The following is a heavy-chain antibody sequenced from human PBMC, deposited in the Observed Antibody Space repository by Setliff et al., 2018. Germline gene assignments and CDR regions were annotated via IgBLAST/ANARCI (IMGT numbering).Heavy chain of an antibody. CDR3: ARQPTGTYQWTFDS. CDR2: INHSGTT. Sequence: SETLSLTCAVYGVSFSDYYWGWVRQSPGEGLDWIGEINHSGTTNYDPSLEGRISISVDTSKRQFSLKLSSVTATDTAVYYCARQPTGTYQWTFDSWGQGTLGTVSS. V-gene: IGHV4-34*10. CDR1: GVSFSDYY. J-gene: IGHJ4*02. D-gene: IGHD1-26*01.